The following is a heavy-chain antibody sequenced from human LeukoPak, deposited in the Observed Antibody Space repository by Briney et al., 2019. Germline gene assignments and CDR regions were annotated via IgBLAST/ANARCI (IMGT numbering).Heavy chain of an antibody. CDR2: MNPNSGNT. J-gene: IGHJ6*03. V-gene: IGHV1-8*01. CDR3: ARAGYYYGSGYYYMDV. CDR1: GYTFTSYD. Sequence: ASVKVSCKASGYTFTSYDINWVRQATGQGLEWMGWMNPNSGNTGYAQKFQGRVTMTRNTSISTAYMELSSLRSEDTAVYYCARAGYYYGSGYYYMDVWGKGTTVTISS. D-gene: IGHD3-10*01.